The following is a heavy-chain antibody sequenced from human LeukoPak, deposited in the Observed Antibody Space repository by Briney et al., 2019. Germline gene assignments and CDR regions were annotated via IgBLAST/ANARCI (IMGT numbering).Heavy chain of an antibody. Sequence: GGSLRLSCAASGFTFSNYWMNWLLQAPGKGLDWVANIKQDGSEKYYVDSVKGRFTISRDNAKNSLYLQMNSLRAEDAGVYYCAKEGAYPIITYDSWGQGTLVTVSS. V-gene: IGHV3-7*01. CDR1: GFTFSNYW. J-gene: IGHJ5*01. D-gene: IGHD1-14*01. CDR2: IKQDGSEK. CDR3: AKEGAYPIITYDS.